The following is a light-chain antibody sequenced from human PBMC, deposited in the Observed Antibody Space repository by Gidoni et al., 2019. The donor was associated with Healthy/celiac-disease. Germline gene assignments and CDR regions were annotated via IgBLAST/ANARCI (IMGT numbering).Light chain of an antibody. Sequence: DIQMTQSPSSLSASVGDRVTTTCRASQGISNYLAWYQQKPGKVPKLQIYAASTLQSGVPSRFSGSGSGTDFTLTISSLQPEDVATYYCQKYNSAPQTFGQGTKVEIK. CDR1: QGISNY. CDR3: QKYNSAPQT. V-gene: IGKV1-27*01. CDR2: AAS. J-gene: IGKJ1*01.